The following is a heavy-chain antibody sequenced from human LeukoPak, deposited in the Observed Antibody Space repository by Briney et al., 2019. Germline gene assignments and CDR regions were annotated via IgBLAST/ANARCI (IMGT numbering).Heavy chain of an antibody. Sequence: GGSLRLSCTASGFTFGDYGMSWVRQAPGKGLEWVGFIRSKGYSETTEYAASVKGRFTISRDDSKSIVYLQLSSLKTEDTAVYYCTRDDKLIDYCGQGTLVTVSS. CDR2: IRSKGYSETT. CDR3: TRDDKLIDY. D-gene: IGHD3-16*01. V-gene: IGHV3-49*04. CDR1: GFTFGDYG. J-gene: IGHJ4*02.